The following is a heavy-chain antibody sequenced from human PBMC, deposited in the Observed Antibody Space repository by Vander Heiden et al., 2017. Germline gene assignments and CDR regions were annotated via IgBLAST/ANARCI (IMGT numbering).Heavy chain of an antibody. CDR2: ISPILGIA. D-gene: IGHD2-15*01. CDR1: GGPFSSYA. Sequence: QVQLVQSGAEVKKPGSSVKVSCKASGGPFSSYAISWVRQAPGQGLEWMGGISPILGIANYAQKFQGRVTITADKSTSTAYMELSSLRSEDTAVYYCARGSEYCSGGSCRNDYWGQGTLVTVSS. J-gene: IGHJ4*02. CDR3: ARGSEYCSGGSCRNDY. V-gene: IGHV1-69*10.